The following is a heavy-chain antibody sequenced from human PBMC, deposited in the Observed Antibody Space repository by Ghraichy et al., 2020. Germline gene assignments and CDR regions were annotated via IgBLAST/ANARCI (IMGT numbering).Heavy chain of an antibody. CDR3: ARDFERRRSWSGYYDY. V-gene: IGHV4-59*01. CDR2: AHYSGTT. J-gene: IGHJ4*01. CDR1: GGSISDYY. Sequence: SETLSLTCTVSGGSISDYYWTWIRQTPGKGLEWIGYAHYSGTTNYNPSLKSRVTISVDTSKNQFSLNLNSVTAADTAVYYCARDFERRRSWSGYYDYWGHGTLVTVSS. D-gene: IGHD3-3*01.